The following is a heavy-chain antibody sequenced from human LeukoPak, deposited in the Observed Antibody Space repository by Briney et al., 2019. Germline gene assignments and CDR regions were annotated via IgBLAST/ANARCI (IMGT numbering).Heavy chain of an antibody. CDR1: GFTFSSYA. V-gene: IGHV3-23*01. Sequence: GGSLRLSCAASGFTFSSYAMSWVRQAPGKGLEWVSAISGSGGSTYYADSVKGRFTISRDNSKNTLYLQVNSLRAEDTAVYYCAMRSTVLNPLDYWGQGTLVTVSS. CDR3: AMRSTVLNPLDY. CDR2: ISGSGGST. D-gene: IGHD4-17*01. J-gene: IGHJ4*02.